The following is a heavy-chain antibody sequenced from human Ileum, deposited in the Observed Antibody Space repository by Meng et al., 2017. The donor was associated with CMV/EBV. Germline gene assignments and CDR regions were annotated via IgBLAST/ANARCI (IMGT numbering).Heavy chain of an antibody. CDR3: ARGEQWLGSDY. CDR1: GYTFTSYD. J-gene: IGHJ4*02. D-gene: IGHD6-19*01. CDR2: INHNSGNT. Sequence: ASVMISCNASGYTFTSYDINWVRQATGQGLEWMGWINHNSGNTGYAQKFQGRVTITRNTSISTAYMELSSLRSEDTAVYYCARGEQWLGSDYWGQGTLVTVSS. V-gene: IGHV1-8*03.